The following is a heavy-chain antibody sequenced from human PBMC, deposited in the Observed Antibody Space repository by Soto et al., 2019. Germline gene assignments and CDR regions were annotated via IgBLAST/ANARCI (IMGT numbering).Heavy chain of an antibody. CDR1: GGSISSGGYY. CDR3: ARVRGAGSDAFDI. J-gene: IGHJ3*02. Sequence: QVQLQESGPGLVKPSQTLSLTCTVSGGSISSGGYYWRWIRQHPGKGLEWIGYIYYSGSTYYNPSLKRRVTISVDTSKNQFSLKLSSVTAADTAVYYCARVRGAGSDAFDIWGQGTMVTVSS. CDR2: IYYSGST. V-gene: IGHV4-31*03.